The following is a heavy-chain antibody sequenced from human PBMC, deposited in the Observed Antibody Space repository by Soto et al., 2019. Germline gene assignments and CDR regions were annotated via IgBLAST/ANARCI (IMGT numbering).Heavy chain of an antibody. D-gene: IGHD1-26*01. Sequence: QVQVVEFGGGVVQPGRSLRLSCAASGFTFSSYAMHWVRQAPGKGLEWVAVISYDGNNKYYADSVKGQFTISRDNSKNTLYLQMNSLRAEDTAVYYCARGTGSSLRDAFDIWGQGTMVTVSS. CDR3: ARGTGSSLRDAFDI. V-gene: IGHV3-30-3*01. CDR2: ISYDGNNK. CDR1: GFTFSSYA. J-gene: IGHJ3*02.